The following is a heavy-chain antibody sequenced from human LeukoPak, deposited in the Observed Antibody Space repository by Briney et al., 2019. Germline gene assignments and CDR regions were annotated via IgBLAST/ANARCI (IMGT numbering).Heavy chain of an antibody. CDR2: ISSSSSYI. V-gene: IGHV3-21*01. J-gene: IGHJ6*03. Sequence: GGSLRLSCAASGFTFSSYSMNWVRQAPGKGLEWVSSISSSSSYIYYADSVKGRFTISRDNAKNSLYLQMNSLRAEDTAVYYCASSTQYSSRYYYYMDVWGKGTTVTVSS. CDR3: ASSTQYSSRYYYYMDV. D-gene: IGHD6-19*01. CDR1: GFTFSSYS.